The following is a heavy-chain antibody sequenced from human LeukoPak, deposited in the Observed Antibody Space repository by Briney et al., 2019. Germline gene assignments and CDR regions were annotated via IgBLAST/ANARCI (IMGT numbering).Heavy chain of an antibody. CDR3: ARRRYSYGYGLDY. J-gene: IGHJ4*02. CDR2: INHSGST. V-gene: IGHV4-34*01. CDR1: GGSFSGYY. Sequence: SETLSLTCAAYGGSFSGYYWSWIRQPPGKGLEWIGEINHSGSTNYNPSLKSRVTISVDTSKNQFSLKLSSVTAADTAVYYCARRRYSYGYGLDYWGQGTLVTVSS. D-gene: IGHD5-18*01.